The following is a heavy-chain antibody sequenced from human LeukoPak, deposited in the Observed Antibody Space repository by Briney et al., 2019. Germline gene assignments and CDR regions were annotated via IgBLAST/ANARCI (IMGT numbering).Heavy chain of an antibody. J-gene: IGHJ1*01. CDR1: GITFSDFA. Sequence: PGGSLRLSCAASGITFSDFALSWVRQAPGGGLEWVSSISGNGDTKHYADSVKGRFSISRDNSKNTLYLQMNSLRAEDTAVYYCARDHEPIAVAVRFQHWGQGTLVTVSS. CDR2: ISGNGDTK. CDR3: ARDHEPIAVAVRFQH. V-gene: IGHV3-23*01. D-gene: IGHD6-19*01.